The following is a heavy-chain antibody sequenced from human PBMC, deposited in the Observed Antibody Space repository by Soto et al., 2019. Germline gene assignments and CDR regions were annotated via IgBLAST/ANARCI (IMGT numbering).Heavy chain of an antibody. J-gene: IGHJ4*02. V-gene: IGHV3-11*06. CDR1: GFTFSDYY. D-gene: IGHD6-19*01. CDR3: ARGGIAVAGTQDY. Sequence: GGSLRLSCAASGFTFSDYYMSWIRQAPGKGLEWVSYISSSSSYTNYADSVKGRFTISRDNAKNSLYLQMNSLRAEDTAVYYCARGGIAVAGTQDYWGQGTLVTVSS. CDR2: ISSSSSYT.